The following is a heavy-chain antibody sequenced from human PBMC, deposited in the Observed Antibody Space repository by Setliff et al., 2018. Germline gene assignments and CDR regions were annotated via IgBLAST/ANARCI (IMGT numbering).Heavy chain of an antibody. CDR2: IIPIFGTA. J-gene: IGHJ1*01. Sequence: ASVKVSCKASGGTFSSYAISWVRQAPGQGLEWMGGIIPIFGTANYAQKFQGRVTITADESTSTAYMELSSLRSEDTAVYYCAKVGKSGTWDQYFQYWGQGTLVTVSS. CDR3: AKVGKSGTWDQYFQY. V-gene: IGHV1-69*13. D-gene: IGHD3-10*01. CDR1: GGTFSSYA.